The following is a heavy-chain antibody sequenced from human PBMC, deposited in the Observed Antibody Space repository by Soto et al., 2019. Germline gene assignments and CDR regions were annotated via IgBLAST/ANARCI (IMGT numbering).Heavy chain of an antibody. D-gene: IGHD2-15*01. J-gene: IGHJ5*02. Sequence: PSETLSLTCGVSGGSISPINWWSWVRQTPGKGLEWIGEIYHTGTTDYNPSLKSRVTISIDKSKNQFFLNLTSVTAADTALYYCARSPNIHSQNWFDPWGQGTWVTVSS. V-gene: IGHV4-4*02. CDR3: ARSPNIHSQNWFDP. CDR1: GGSISPINW. CDR2: IYHTGTT.